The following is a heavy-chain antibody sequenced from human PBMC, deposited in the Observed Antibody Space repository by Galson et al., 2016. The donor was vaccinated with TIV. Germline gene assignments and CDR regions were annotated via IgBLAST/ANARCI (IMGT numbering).Heavy chain of an antibody. CDR1: GYTFTNYG. Sequence: SVKVSCKASGYTFTNYGISWVRQAPGQGLEWMGWIGTYNGDRRYAQKFQDRVTKTTDTSTSTAYLEVRSLRSDDTAVYYCARDVRGTWTNMDQWGQGTLVTVSS. J-gene: IGHJ4*02. V-gene: IGHV1-18*01. D-gene: IGHD1/OR15-1a*01. CDR3: ARDVRGTWTNMDQ. CDR2: IGTYNGDR.